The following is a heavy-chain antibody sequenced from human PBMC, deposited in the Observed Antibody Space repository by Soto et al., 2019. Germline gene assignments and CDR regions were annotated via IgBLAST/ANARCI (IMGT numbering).Heavy chain of an antibody. Sequence: GESLKISCNDSGYSFPTYWINWVRQMPGKGLEWMGRIDPSDSDSEYSPSLQGHVTISADKSISTAYLQWSSLKASETAIYYCEIEEKVFGAMDLWGQGTTVTVSS. D-gene: IGHD3-16*01. CDR1: GYSFPTYW. CDR3: EIEEKVFGAMDL. CDR2: IDPSDSDS. V-gene: IGHV5-10-1*01. J-gene: IGHJ6*02.